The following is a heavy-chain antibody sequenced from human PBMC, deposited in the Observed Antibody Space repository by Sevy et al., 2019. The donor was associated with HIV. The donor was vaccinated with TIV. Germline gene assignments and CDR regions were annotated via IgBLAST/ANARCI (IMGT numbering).Heavy chain of an antibody. J-gene: IGHJ6*02. V-gene: IGHV3-23*01. CDR2: ISGSGGST. CDR3: AKDRPITIFGVVTPMDV. Sequence: GGSLRLSCAASGFTFSSYAMSWVRQAPGKGLEWVSAISGSGGSTYYADSVKGRFTISRDNSKNTLYLQMNSLRAEDTAVYYCAKDRPITIFGVVTPMDVWGPGTTVTVSS. D-gene: IGHD3-3*01. CDR1: GFTFSSYA.